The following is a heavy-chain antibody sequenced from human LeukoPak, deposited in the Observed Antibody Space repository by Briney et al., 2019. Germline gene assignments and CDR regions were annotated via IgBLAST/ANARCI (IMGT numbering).Heavy chain of an antibody. V-gene: IGHV3-53*01. CDR3: ATEYGDYGLVSGY. D-gene: IGHD4-17*01. CDR1: GFTVSNNY. CDR2: IYSGST. Sequence: GGSLRLSCAASGFTVSNNYMSWVRQAPGKGLEWVSVIYSGSTYYADSVKGRFTISRDNSKNTLYLQTNSLRAEDTAVYYCATEYGDYGLVSGYWGQGTLVTVSS. J-gene: IGHJ4*02.